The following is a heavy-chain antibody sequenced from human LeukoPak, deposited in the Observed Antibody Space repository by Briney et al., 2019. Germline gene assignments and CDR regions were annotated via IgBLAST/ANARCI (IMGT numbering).Heavy chain of an antibody. J-gene: IGHJ6*03. CDR1: GFTFSSYS. CDR3: TRGFLLYYMDV. Sequence: PGGSLRLSCAASGFTFSSYSVNWVRQAPGKGLEWVSSISSSSSYIYYADSVKGRFTISRDNAKNSLYLQMNSLRAEDTAVYYCTRGFLLYYMDVWGKGTTVTISS. D-gene: IGHD2/OR15-2a*01. V-gene: IGHV3-21*01. CDR2: ISSSSSYI.